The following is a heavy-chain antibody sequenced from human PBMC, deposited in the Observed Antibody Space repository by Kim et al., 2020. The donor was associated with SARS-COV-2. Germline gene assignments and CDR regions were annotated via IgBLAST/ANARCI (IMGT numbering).Heavy chain of an antibody. D-gene: IGHD1-26*01. CDR3: ARDMRVGATLDFDY. J-gene: IGHJ4*02. CDR1: GFTFSSYG. V-gene: IGHV3-33*01. Sequence: GGSLRLSCAASGFTFSSYGMHWVRQAPGKGLEWVAVIWYDGSNKYYADSVKGRFTISRDNSKNTLYLQMNSLRAEDTAVYYCARDMRVGATLDFDYWGQGTLVTVSS. CDR2: IWYDGSNK.